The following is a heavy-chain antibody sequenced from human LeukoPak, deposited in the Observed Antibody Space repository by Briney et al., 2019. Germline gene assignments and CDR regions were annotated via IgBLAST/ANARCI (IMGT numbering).Heavy chain of an antibody. V-gene: IGHV4-59*08. Sequence: SETLSLTCTVSGVSITDYYWSWIRQPPGKGLEWIAYIFHAGDTRYNPSLKSRITISLDTSKNQFSLKLNSVTAADTAVYYCARHPLRGGFDYWGQGTLVTVSS. J-gene: IGHJ4*02. CDR2: IFHAGDT. CDR3: ARHPLRGGFDY. CDR1: GVSITDYY.